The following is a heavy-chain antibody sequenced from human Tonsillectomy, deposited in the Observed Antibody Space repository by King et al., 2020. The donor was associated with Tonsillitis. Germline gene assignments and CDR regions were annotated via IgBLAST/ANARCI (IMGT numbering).Heavy chain of an antibody. CDR2: ISSSVGRT. CDR3: AKGEDYYDSSAYFIDY. V-gene: IGHV3-23*04. Sequence: QLVQSGGALVQPGGTLRLSCAASGFTFTSYAMSWVRQAPGKGLEWVSTISSSVGRTYYADSVKGRLTISRDNSKNTLYLQVSSLRAEDTAVYFCAKGEDYYDSSAYFIDYWGQGTLVTVSS. D-gene: IGHD3-22*01. CDR1: GFTFTSYA. J-gene: IGHJ4*02.